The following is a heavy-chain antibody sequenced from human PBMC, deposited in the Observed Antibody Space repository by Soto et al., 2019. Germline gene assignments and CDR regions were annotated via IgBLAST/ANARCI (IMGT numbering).Heavy chain of an antibody. V-gene: IGHV3-23*01. CDR2: ISGNGGTT. CDR1: GFIFNTYT. Sequence: EVQLLESGGGLVQPGGSLRLSCAASGFIFNTYTMTWVRQAPGKGLERVSSISGNGGTTFYADSVKGRFTVSRDKSDNTLYLQMSSLRAEDTAVYYCAQSWDFLTGLYPNRGLDYWGQGTLVTVSS. J-gene: IGHJ4*02. D-gene: IGHD3-9*01. CDR3: AQSWDFLTGLYPNRGLDY.